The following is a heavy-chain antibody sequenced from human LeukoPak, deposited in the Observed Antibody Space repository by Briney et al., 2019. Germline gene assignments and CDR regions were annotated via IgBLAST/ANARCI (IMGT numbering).Heavy chain of an antibody. J-gene: IGHJ3*02. CDR2: ISSDGTNT. V-gene: IGHV3-74*01. Sequence: GGSLRLSCAASGFTFSSYWMHWARQDAGKGLVWVARISSDGTNTIYADSVKGRFTISRGNAKNTLYLQMNSLRVEDTAVYYCASGVTIWLGNAFDMWGQGTMVTVSS. D-gene: IGHD3-3*01. CDR1: GFTFSSYW. CDR3: ASGVTIWLGNAFDM.